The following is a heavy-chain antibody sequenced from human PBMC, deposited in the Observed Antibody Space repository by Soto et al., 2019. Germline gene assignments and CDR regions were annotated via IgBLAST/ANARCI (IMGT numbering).Heavy chain of an antibody. Sequence: SETLSLTCTVSGGSISIGGYYWSWILHHPGKGLEWIGHTYHSGNPYYNPSLKSRVTISVDTSKNQFSLKLRSVTAADTAVYYCSRGYGRNFDYWGQGTLVTVSS. V-gene: IGHV4-31*03. D-gene: IGHD5-18*01. CDR3: SRGYGRNFDY. J-gene: IGHJ4*02. CDR1: GGSISIGGYY. CDR2: TYHSGNP.